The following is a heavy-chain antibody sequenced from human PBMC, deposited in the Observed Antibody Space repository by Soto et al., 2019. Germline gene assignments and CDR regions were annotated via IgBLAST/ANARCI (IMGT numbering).Heavy chain of an antibody. CDR2: INPNSGGT. D-gene: IGHD6-19*01. V-gene: IGHV1-2*04. J-gene: IGHJ4*02. CDR3: ARGESIAVTGTLH. CDR1: GYTFTGYY. Sequence: ASVKVSCKASGYTFTGYYMHWVRQAPGQGLEWMGWINPNSGGTNYAQKFQGWVTMTRDTSISTAYMELSRLRSDDTAVYYCARGESIAVTGTLHWGQGTLVTVSS.